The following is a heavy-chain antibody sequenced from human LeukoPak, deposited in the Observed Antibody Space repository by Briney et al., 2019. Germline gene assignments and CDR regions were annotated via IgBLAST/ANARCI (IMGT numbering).Heavy chain of an antibody. Sequence: MSSETLSLTCTVSGGSISSYYWSWIRQPAGKGLEWIGRIYTSGSTNYNPSLKSRVTISVDKSKNQFSLKLSSVTAADTAVYYCARDHKQSNWFDPWGQGTLVTVSS. D-gene: IGHD4-11*01. J-gene: IGHJ5*02. CDR2: IYTSGST. CDR3: ARDHKQSNWFDP. CDR1: GGSISSYY. V-gene: IGHV4-4*07.